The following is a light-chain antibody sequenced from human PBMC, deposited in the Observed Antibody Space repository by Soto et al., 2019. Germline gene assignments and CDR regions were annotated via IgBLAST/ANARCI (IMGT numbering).Light chain of an antibody. J-gene: IGLJ1*01. CDR1: SSDFGSYKF. Sequence: QSVLTQPASVSGSPGQSVTISCTGTSSDFGSYKFVSWYQHHPGKVPKVIIYETSKRPSGVSDRFSGPKSGNTASLTISGLQAEDEADYYCFSFTSTNTHVFGSGTRSPS. CDR2: ETS. CDR3: FSFTSTNTHV. V-gene: IGLV2-23*01.